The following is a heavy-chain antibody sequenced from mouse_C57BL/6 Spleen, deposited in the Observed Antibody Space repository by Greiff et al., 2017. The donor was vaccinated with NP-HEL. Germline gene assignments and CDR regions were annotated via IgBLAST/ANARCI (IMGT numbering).Heavy chain of an antibody. CDR3: ARWGFGTTVVENDAMDY. Sequence: QVQLQQPGAELVRPGSSVKLSCKASGYTFTSYWMHWVKQRPIQGLEWIGNIDPSDSETHYNQKFKDKATLTVDKSSSTAYMQLSSLTSEDSAVYYCARWGFGTTVVENDAMDYWGQGTSVTVSS. CDR2: IDPSDSET. CDR1: GYTFTSYW. J-gene: IGHJ4*01. D-gene: IGHD1-1*01. V-gene: IGHV1-52*01.